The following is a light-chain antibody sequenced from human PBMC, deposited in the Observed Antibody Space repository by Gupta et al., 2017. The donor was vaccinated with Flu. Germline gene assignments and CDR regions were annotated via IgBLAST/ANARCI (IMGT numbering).Light chain of an antibody. CDR2: AKN. J-gene: IGLJ3*02. Sequence: SSELTQDPAVSVALGQTVRITCQGDSLRTHYANWYQQKPGQAPVLVIYAKNHRPSGIPDRFSGSGSGSTASLTITGAQAEDEADYYCDSRDTSDYHLVFGGGTKLTVL. CDR3: DSRDTSDYHLV. CDR1: SLRTHY. V-gene: IGLV3-19*01.